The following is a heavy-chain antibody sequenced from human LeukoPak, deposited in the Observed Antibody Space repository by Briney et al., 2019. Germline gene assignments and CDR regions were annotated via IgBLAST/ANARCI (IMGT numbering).Heavy chain of an antibody. CDR2: ISISGTNM. CDR3: ARGGGSAYHYNAFDI. J-gene: IGHJ3*02. Sequence: PGGSLRLSCAASGSTFSGYEMNWVRQAPGKGLEWVSYISISGTNMLYADSVKGRFTISRDNSRTSLYLQMSSLRAEDTAVYYCARGGGSAYHYNAFDIWGLGTMVTVSS. CDR1: GSTFSGYE. D-gene: IGHD3-22*01. V-gene: IGHV3-48*03.